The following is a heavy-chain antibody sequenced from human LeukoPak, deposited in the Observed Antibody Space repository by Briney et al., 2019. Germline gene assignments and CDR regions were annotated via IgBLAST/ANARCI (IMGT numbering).Heavy chain of an antibody. CDR1: GGSFSGYY. CDR2: INHSGST. Sequence: SETLSLTCAVYGGSFSGYYWSWIRQPPGKGLEWIGEINHSGSTNYNPSLKSRVTISVDTSKNQFSLKLSSVTAADTAVYYCARLFDSSGWYGSGFDYWGQGTLVTVSS. V-gene: IGHV4-34*01. J-gene: IGHJ4*02. CDR3: ARLFDSSGWYGSGFDY. D-gene: IGHD6-19*01.